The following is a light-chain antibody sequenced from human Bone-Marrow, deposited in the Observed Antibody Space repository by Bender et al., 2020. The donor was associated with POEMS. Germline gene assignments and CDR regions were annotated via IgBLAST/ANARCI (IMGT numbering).Light chain of an antibody. V-gene: IGLV3-1*01. CDR3: QAWDSNTASVV. J-gene: IGLJ2*01. Sequence: SYELTHPPSVSVSPGQTASITCSGDKLGNKYVCWYQQKPGQSPVLVIYQDSKRPSGIPERFSGSNSGNTATLTISGTQAMDEADYYCQAWDSNTASVVFGGGTKLTVL. CDR1: KLGNKY. CDR2: QDS.